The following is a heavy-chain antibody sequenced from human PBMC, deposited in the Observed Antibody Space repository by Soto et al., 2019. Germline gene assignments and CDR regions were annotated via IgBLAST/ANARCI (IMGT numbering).Heavy chain of an antibody. J-gene: IGHJ4*02. V-gene: IGHV4-31*03. Sequence: PPEPLSLTCTVSGGSIRSGGYYWSWIRQHPGKGLEWIGYIYYSGSTYYNPSLKSRVTISVDTSKNQFSLKLSSVTAADTAVYYFAMLNRYSGSYSLDDWGQGTLVTVSS. CDR3: AMLNRYSGSYSLDD. D-gene: IGHD1-26*01. CDR1: GGSIRSGGYY. CDR2: IYYSGST.